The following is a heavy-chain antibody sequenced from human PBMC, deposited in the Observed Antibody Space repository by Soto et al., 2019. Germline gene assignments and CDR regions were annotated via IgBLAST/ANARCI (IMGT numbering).Heavy chain of an antibody. Sequence: SETLSLTCTVSGGSISSGAYYWSWIRQHPEKGLEWIGYIYYSGSTYYNPSLKSRVTVSLDTSKNQFSLKLSSVTAADTAVYYCARDSSGWSLFDYWGQGTLVTVSS. V-gene: IGHV4-31*03. CDR2: IYYSGST. J-gene: IGHJ4*02. CDR3: ARDSSGWSLFDY. D-gene: IGHD6-19*01. CDR1: GGSISSGAYY.